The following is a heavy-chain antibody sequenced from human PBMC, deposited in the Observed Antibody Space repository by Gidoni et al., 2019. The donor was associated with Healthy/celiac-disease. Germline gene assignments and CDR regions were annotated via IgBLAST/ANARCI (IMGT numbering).Heavy chain of an antibody. J-gene: IGHJ4*02. CDR2: IYYSGST. CDR3: ARAFFGIAVAGYEFFCDY. D-gene: IGHD6-19*01. Sequence: QLQLQESGPGLVKPSETLSLTCTVSGGSISSSSYYWGWIRQPPGKGLEWIGSIYYSGSTYYNPSLKSRVTISVDTSKNQFSLKLSSVTAADTAVYYCARAFFGIAVAGYEFFCDYWGQGTLVTVSS. V-gene: IGHV4-39*01. CDR1: GGSISSSSYY.